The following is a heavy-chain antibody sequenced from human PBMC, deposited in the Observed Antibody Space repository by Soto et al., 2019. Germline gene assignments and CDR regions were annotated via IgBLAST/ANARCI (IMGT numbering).Heavy chain of an antibody. D-gene: IGHD6-13*01. J-gene: IGHJ6*02. V-gene: IGHV3-33*01. Sequence: PGGSLRLSCAASGFTFSSYGMHWVRQAPGKGLEWVAVIWYDGSNKYYADSVKGRFTISRDNSKNTLYLQMNSLRAEDTAVYYCARGEYSSSWYGRYYYYGMDVWGQGTTVTVSS. CDR1: GFTFSSYG. CDR3: ARGEYSSSWYGRYYYYGMDV. CDR2: IWYDGSNK.